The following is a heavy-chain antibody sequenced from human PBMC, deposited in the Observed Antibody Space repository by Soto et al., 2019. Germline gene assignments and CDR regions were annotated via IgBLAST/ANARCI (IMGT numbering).Heavy chain of an antibody. J-gene: IGHJ4*02. CDR1: GFTFSSYS. Sequence: EVQLVESGGGLVKPGGSLRLSCAASGFTFSSYSMNWVRQAPGKGLEWVSSISSSSSYIYYADSVKGRFTISRDNAKSSLDLQMTSLRAEGTAVYYCARDDNGVDGTRGDYWGQGTLVTVSS. V-gene: IGHV3-21*01. D-gene: IGHD6-19*01. CDR2: ISSSSSYI. CDR3: ARDDNGVDGTRGDY.